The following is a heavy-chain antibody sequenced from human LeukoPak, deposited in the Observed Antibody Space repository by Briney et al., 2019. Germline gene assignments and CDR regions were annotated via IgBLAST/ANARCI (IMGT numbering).Heavy chain of an antibody. D-gene: IGHD1-26*01. CDR1: GFPFDDKA. Sequence: PGRSLRLSCAASGFPFDDKAMHWVRQAPGKGLKWVAGISRNSDSTGYADSVKGRFTISRDNAKNSLYLQMNSLRAEDMALYYCVKDIGSGSYRYGGYFDYWGQGTLVTVSS. CDR2: ISRNSDST. J-gene: IGHJ4*02. V-gene: IGHV3-9*03. CDR3: VKDIGSGSYRYGGYFDY.